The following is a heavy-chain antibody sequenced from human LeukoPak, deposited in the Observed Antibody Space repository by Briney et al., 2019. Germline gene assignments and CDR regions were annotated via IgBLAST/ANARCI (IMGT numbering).Heavy chain of an antibody. J-gene: IGHJ4*02. Sequence: GGSLRLSCAASGFTFSSYSMNWVRQAPGKGLEWVSSISSSSSYIYYADSVKGRFTISRDNAKNSLYLQMNSLRAEDTAVYYCARDAILHYYGITPSDYWGQGTLVTVSS. CDR3: ARDAILHYYGITPSDY. CDR1: GFTFSSYS. CDR2: ISSSSSYI. V-gene: IGHV3-21*01. D-gene: IGHD3-10*01.